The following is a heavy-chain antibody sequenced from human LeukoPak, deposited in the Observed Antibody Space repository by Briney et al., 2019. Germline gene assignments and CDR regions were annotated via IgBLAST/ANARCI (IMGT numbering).Heavy chain of an antibody. CDR3: ARAGYYDSSGYYRRDAFDI. V-gene: IGHV3-11*04. D-gene: IGHD3-22*01. CDR1: GFTFSDYY. Sequence: GGSLRLSCAASGFTFSDYYMSWLRQAPGKGLEWVSYISSSGSTIYYADSVKGRFTISRDNAKNSLYLQMNSLRAEDTAVYYCARAGYYDSSGYYRRDAFDIWGQGTMVTVSS. CDR2: ISSSGSTI. J-gene: IGHJ3*02.